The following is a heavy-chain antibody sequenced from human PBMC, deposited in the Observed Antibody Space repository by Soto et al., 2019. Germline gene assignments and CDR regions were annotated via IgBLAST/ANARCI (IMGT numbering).Heavy chain of an antibody. CDR1: GFTFSSYS. CDR2: ISSRSRSI. D-gene: IGHD4-17*01. CDR3: ARDRGDYEGLVPYSLDH. V-gene: IGHV3-21*01. Sequence: GGSLRLSCAASGFTFSSYSMHWVRKAPGKGLEWVSSISSRSRSIYYADSQKGRFTISRDNTKNSLYLQMNNLRAEDTAVYYFARDRGDYEGLVPYSLDHWCQGTLVTVS. J-gene: IGHJ4*02.